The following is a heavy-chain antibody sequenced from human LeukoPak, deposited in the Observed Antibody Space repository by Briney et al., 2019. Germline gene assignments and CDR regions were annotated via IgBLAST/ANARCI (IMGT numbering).Heavy chain of an antibody. CDR2: IYPGESDA. CDR3: ARGAVEMATTNAFDI. J-gene: IGHJ3*02. CDR1: GYSFISYW. D-gene: IGHD5-24*01. Sequence: GESRKISCKGSGYSFISYWIAWVRQMPGKGLEWMGVIYPGESDARYSPSFRGQVTISADKSINIAYLQWSDLKASDTAMYYCARGAVEMATTNAFDIWGQGTMVTVSS. V-gene: IGHV5-51*01.